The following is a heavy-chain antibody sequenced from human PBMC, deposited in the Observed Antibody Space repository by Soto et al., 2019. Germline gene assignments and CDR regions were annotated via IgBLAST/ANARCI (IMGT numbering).Heavy chain of an antibody. Sequence: GGSLRLSCAASGFTFSSYAMSWVRQAPGKGLEWVSAISGSGGSTYYADSVKGRFTISRDNSKNTLYLQMNSLRAEDTAVYYFAKATPYYDYAIGAYYFDYWGQGTLVTVSS. V-gene: IGHV3-23*01. CDR3: AKATPYYDYAIGAYYFDY. D-gene: IGHD3-16*01. CDR1: GFTFSSYA. CDR2: ISGSGGST. J-gene: IGHJ4*02.